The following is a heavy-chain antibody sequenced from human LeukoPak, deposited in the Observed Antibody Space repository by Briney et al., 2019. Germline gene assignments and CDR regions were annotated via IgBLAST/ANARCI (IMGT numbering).Heavy chain of an antibody. D-gene: IGHD2-2*01. CDR3: ARGPLGYCSSTSCLRFDP. CDR2: INHSGST. V-gene: IGHV4-34*01. Sequence: SETPSLTCAVYGESFSGYYWSWIRQPPGKGLEWIGEINHSGSTNYNPSLKSRVTISVDTSKNQFSLKLSSVTAADTAVYYCARGPLGYCSSTSCLRFDPWGQGTLVTVSS. J-gene: IGHJ5*02. CDR1: GESFSGYY.